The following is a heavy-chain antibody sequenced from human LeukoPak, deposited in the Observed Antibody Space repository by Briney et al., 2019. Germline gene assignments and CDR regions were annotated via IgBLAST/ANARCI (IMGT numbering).Heavy chain of an antibody. V-gene: IGHV4-34*01. CDR2: INHSGST. Sequence: PSETLSLTCAVYGGSFSGYYWSWIRQPPGKGLEWIGEINHSGSTNYNPSLKSRVTISVDTSKNQFSLKLSSVTAADTAVYYCARDISGYPRTYYYYYYMDVWGKGTTVTVSS. J-gene: IGHJ6*03. D-gene: IGHD2-15*01. CDR1: GGSFSGYY. CDR3: ARDISGYPRTYYYYYYMDV.